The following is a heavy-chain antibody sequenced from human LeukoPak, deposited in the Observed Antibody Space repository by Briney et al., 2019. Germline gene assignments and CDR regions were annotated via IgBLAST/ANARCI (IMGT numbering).Heavy chain of an antibody. Sequence: HPGGSLRLSCAASGFTFSSYAMSWVRQAPGKGLEWVSAISGSGGSTYYADSVKGRFTISRDNSKNTLYLQMNSLRAEDTAVYYCAKDRLYGDYYYYYGMDVWGQGTTVTVSS. CDR1: GFTFSSYA. D-gene: IGHD4-17*01. CDR2: ISGSGGST. CDR3: AKDRLYGDYYYYYGMDV. J-gene: IGHJ6*02. V-gene: IGHV3-23*01.